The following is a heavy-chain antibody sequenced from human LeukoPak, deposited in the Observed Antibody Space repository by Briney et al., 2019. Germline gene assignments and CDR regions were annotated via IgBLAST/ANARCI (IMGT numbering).Heavy chain of an antibody. CDR1: GGSVGTYY. CDR3: ARHIGGGIEDMDV. V-gene: IGHV4-59*08. Sequence: SETLSLTCIVSGGSVGTYYWSWIRQSPGKGLEWIGYIYVTGSTRYNPYLQSRVTISVDTSRNQFFLKMSSVTAADTAVYYCARHIGGGIEDMDVWGTGTKVTVSS. D-gene: IGHD3-16*02. J-gene: IGHJ6*03. CDR2: IYVTGST.